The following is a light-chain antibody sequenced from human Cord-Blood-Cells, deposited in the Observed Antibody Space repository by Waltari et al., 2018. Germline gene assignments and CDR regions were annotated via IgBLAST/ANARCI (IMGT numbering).Light chain of an antibody. V-gene: IGLV2-14*01. CDR3: SSYTSSSTLYV. CDR2: DVS. Sequence: QPASVSGSPGQSITISCTGTSSDVGGYNYVSWYQQHPGKAPKLMIYDVSNRPSGVSNRFSGSKSGNTASLTISGLQAEDEADYYCSSYTSSSTLYVFGTGTKVTVL. CDR1: SSDVGGYNY. J-gene: IGLJ1*01.